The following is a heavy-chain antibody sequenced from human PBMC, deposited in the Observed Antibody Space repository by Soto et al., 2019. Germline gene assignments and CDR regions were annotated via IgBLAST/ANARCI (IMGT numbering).Heavy chain of an antibody. CDR1: GYTFTGYY. CDR3: ARGRTIYYYYYGMDX. J-gene: IGHJ6*02. CDR2: INPNSGGT. Sequence: ASVKVSCKASGYTFTGYYMHWVRQAPGQGLEWMGWINPNSGGTNYAQKFQGWVTMTRDTSISTAYMELSRLRSDDTAVYYCARGRTIYYYYYGMDXSGQGTTVTVSS. V-gene: IGHV1-2*04.